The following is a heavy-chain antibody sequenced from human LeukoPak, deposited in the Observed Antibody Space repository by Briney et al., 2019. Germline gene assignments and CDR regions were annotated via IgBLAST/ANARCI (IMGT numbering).Heavy chain of an antibody. CDR3: ARDPGSVASGSYCGMDV. D-gene: IGHD1-26*01. CDR1: GFTFSSYE. J-gene: IGHJ6*02. V-gene: IGHV3-48*03. Sequence: GGSLRLSCAASGFTFSSYEMNWVRQAPGKGLEWVSYISSSGSTIYYADSVKGRFTISRDNAKNSLYLQMNSLRAEDTAVYYCARDPGSVASGSYCGMDVWGQGTTVTVSS. CDR2: ISSSGSTI.